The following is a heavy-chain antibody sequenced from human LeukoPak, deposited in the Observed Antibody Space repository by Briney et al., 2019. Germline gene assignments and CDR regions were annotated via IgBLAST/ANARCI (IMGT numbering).Heavy chain of an antibody. CDR2: IYYSGST. CDR3: ARNSSYYNTGGFDY. D-gene: IGHD3-10*01. Sequence: SETLSLTCTVSGASIRGSSYYWAWIRQTPGKGLQWIGSIYYSGSTHYTPSLKSRLTMSVDTSKNQFSLRVSSVTAADTAVYYCARNSSYYNTGGFDYWGQGILVTVSS. V-gene: IGHV4-39*01. CDR1: GASIRGSSYY. J-gene: IGHJ4*02.